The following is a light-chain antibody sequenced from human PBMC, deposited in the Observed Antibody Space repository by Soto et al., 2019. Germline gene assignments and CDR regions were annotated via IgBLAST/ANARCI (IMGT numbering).Light chain of an antibody. CDR3: CSYAGSYTYV. Sequence: QSALTQPRSVSGSPGQSVTISCTGTSSDVGGYNYVSWYQQHPGKAPKLMIYDVSKRPSGVPDRFSGSKSGNTASLTISGRQAEVEADYYCCSYAGSYTYVFRTGTKLTVL. CDR2: DVS. J-gene: IGLJ1*01. CDR1: SSDVGGYNY. V-gene: IGLV2-11*01.